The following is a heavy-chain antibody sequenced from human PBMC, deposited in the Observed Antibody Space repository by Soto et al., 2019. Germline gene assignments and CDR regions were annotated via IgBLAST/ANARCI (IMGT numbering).Heavy chain of an antibody. V-gene: IGHV3-30*18. CDR3: AKSLYHTAPPPDFDH. CDR1: GFTFSSYG. D-gene: IGHD4-17*01. CDR2: ISYDGSDK. J-gene: IGHJ4*02. Sequence: GGSLRLSCAASGFTFSSYGIHWVRQAPDKGLEWLAVISYDGSDKYYADSVKGRFTISRDNSKNTLYLQMNSLRTEDTAVYFCAKSLYHTAPPPDFDHWGQGTLVTVSS.